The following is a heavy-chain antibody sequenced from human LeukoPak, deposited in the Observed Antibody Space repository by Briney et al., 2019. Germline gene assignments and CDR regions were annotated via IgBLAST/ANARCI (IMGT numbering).Heavy chain of an antibody. Sequence: PGGSLRLSCAASGFTFSSYWMHWVRQAPGKGLEWVSSISSSSSYIYYADSVKGRFTISRDNAKNSLYLQMNSLRAEDTAVYYCARVGCSSTSCYFAIPYWGQGTLVTISS. D-gene: IGHD2-2*01. V-gene: IGHV3-21*01. J-gene: IGHJ4*02. CDR3: ARVGCSSTSCYFAIPY. CDR1: GFTFSSYW. CDR2: ISSSSSYI.